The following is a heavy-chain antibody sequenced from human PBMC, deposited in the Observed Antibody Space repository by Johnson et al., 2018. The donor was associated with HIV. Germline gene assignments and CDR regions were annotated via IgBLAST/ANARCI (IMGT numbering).Heavy chain of an antibody. V-gene: IGHV3-30*04. Sequence: QVQLVESGGGVVQPGRSLRLSCAASGFTFSSYAMHWVRQAPGKGLEWGAVISYDGSNKYYADSVKRRFTPPRDNSKNTLYLQMNSLRAAETAVYYCARGVRNSYGYRLGTFDIWGQGTMVTVSS. D-gene: IGHD5-18*01. J-gene: IGHJ3*02. CDR2: ISYDGSNK. CDR1: GFTFSSYA. CDR3: ARGVRNSYGYRLGTFDI.